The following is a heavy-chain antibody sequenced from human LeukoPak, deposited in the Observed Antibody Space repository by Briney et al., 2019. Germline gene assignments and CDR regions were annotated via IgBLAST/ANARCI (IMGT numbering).Heavy chain of an antibody. V-gene: IGHV4-39*01. J-gene: IGHJ6*03. CDR3: ARHLNYYYYYYMDV. Sequence: SETLSLTCTVSGGSISSSAFHWGWIRQPPGKGLEWIGSIYYSRNTYYNPSLKSRVTISVDTSKNQFSLNLTSVTAADTAVYFCARHLNYYYYYYMDVWGKGTTVTVSS. CDR1: GGSISSSAFH. CDR2: IYYSRNT.